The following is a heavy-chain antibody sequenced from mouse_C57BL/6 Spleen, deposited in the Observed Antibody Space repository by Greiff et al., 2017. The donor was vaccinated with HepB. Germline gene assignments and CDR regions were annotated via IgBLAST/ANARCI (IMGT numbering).Heavy chain of an antibody. J-gene: IGHJ4*01. D-gene: IGHD1-1*01. CDR2: IHPNSGST. V-gene: IGHV1-64*01. CDR1: GYTFTSYW. Sequence: VQLQQPGAELVKPGASVKLSCKASGYTFTSYWMHWVKQRPGQGLEWIGMIHPNSGSTNYNEKFKSKATLTVDKSSSTAYMQLSSLTSEDSAVYDCANDGSSYGDYAKDYWGQRTSVTVSS. CDR3: ANDGSSYGDYAKDY.